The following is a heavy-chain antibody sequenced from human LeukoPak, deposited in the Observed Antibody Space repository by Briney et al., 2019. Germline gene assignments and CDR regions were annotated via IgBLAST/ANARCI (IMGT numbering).Heavy chain of an antibody. J-gene: IGHJ4*02. CDR3: ARDAEDSSSPDY. D-gene: IGHD6-13*01. CDR2: IYYSGST. V-gene: IGHV4-34*01. CDR1: GGSFSGYY. Sequence: SETLSLTCAVYGGSFSGYYWSWIRQPPGKGLEWIGYIYYSGSTYYNPSLKSRVTISVDTSKNQFSLKLSSVTAADTAVYYCARDAEDSSSPDYWGQGTLVTVSS.